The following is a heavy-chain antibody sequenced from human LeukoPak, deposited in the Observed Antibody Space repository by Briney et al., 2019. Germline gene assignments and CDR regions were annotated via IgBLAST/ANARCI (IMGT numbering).Heavy chain of an antibody. Sequence: PGGSLRLSRAASGFTFSSYWMHWVRQAPGKGLVWVSRINPDGSTTSYADSVKGRFTISRDNAKNTLYLQMNSLRAEDTAVYYCAKRALVDYWGQGTLVTVSS. J-gene: IGHJ4*02. CDR2: INPDGSTT. CDR1: GFTFSSYW. CDR3: AKRALVDY. V-gene: IGHV3-74*01.